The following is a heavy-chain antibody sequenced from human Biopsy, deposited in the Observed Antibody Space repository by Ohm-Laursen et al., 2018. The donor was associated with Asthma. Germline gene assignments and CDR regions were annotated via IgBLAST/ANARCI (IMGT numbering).Heavy chain of an antibody. D-gene: IGHD2-2*01. CDR2: INSVFGTT. V-gene: IGHV1-69*01. CDR3: ARKAGSCISKTCYSLDF. J-gene: IGHJ4*02. Sequence: SSVKVSCKALGGTFNTYVIGWVRQAPGQGLEWMGGINSVFGTTTYPQKFQDRVTITADDSTSTVYMELSSLRSEDTAVYYCARKAGSCISKTCYSLDFWGQGTLVTASS. CDR1: GGTFNTYV.